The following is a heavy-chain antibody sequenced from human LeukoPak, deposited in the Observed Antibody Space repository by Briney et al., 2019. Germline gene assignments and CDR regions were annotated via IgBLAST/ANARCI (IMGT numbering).Heavy chain of an antibody. Sequence: SVKVSCKASGGTFSSYTISWVRQAPGQGLEWMDGIIPLFGTPDYAQKFQGRVTITADKSTSTAYMELSSLRSEDTAVYYCASTGGNSRLAAFDIWGQGTMVTVSS. V-gene: IGHV1-69*06. D-gene: IGHD4-23*01. J-gene: IGHJ3*02. CDR2: IIPLFGTP. CDR3: ASTGGNSRLAAFDI. CDR1: GGTFSSYT.